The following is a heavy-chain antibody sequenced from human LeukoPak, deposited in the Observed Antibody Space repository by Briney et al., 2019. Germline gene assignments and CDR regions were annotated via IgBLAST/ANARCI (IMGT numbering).Heavy chain of an antibody. CDR1: GYTFTGYY. CDR2: INPNSGGT. J-gene: IGHJ5*02. CDR3: ARSGGVVKWFDP. V-gene: IGHV1-2*02. D-gene: IGHD3-16*01. Sequence: ASVKVSCEASGYTFTGYYMHWVRQAPGQGLEWMGWINPNSGGTNYAQKFQGRVTMTRDTSISTAYMELSRLRSDDTAVYYCARSGGVVKWFDPWGQGTLVTVSS.